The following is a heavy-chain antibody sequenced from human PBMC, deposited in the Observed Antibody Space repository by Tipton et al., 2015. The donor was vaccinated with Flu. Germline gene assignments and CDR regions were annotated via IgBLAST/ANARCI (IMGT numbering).Heavy chain of an antibody. V-gene: IGHV3-7*01. CDR3: ARDPKRRDGYNYY. J-gene: IGHJ4*02. D-gene: IGHD5-24*01. CDR1: GITFSSYW. Sequence: SLRLSCATFGITFSSYWMSWVRQAPGKGLEWVANTKQDGSEKYYVDSVKGRFTISRDNAKNSLYLQLNSLRAEDTAVYYCARDPKRRDGYNYYWGQGSLVTVSS. CDR2: TKQDGSEK.